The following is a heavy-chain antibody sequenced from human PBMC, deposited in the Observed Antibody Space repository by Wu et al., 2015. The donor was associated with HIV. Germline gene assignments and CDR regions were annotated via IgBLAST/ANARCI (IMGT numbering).Heavy chain of an antibody. CDR2: IISIFDIV. CDR3: YEILFGRLASWYMRPLNPFDI. D-gene: IGHD6-13*01. V-gene: IGHV1-69*14. Sequence: QVQLAQSGAEVKKPGSSVKVSCKASGDTFSNYAINWVRQAPGQGLEWMGGIISIFDIVNYAQKFQGRVTITADKSTSTSYMELSSLISEDTAMYYCYEILFGRLASWYMRPLNPFDIWGQGTLVTVSS. CDR1: GDTFSNYA. J-gene: IGHJ3*02.